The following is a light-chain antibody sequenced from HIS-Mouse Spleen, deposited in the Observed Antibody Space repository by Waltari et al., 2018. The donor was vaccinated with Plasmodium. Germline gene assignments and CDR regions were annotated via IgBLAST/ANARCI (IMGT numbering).Light chain of an antibody. J-gene: IGLJ1*01. CDR2: EGS. Sequence: QSALTQPASVSGSPGQSITISCTGTSSDVGSYNLVPWYQQHPGKAPKPRIYEGSKRPSGVSNRFSGSKSGNTASLTISGLQAEDEADYYCCSYAGSSTYVFGTGTKVTVL. CDR3: CSYAGSSTYV. V-gene: IGLV2-23*01. CDR1: SSDVGSYNL.